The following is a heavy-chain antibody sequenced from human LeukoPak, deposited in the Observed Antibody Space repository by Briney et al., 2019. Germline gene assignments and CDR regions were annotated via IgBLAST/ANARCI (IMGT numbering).Heavy chain of an antibody. CDR1: GFTFEDYG. J-gene: IGHJ4*02. D-gene: IGHD3-22*01. V-gene: IGHV3-20*04. CDR2: INWNGGST. CDR3: ARGDRSYYDSSGYPFYDY. Sequence: GGSLRLSXAASGFTFEDYGMSWVRQAPGKGLEWVSGINWNGGSTGYADSVKGRFTISRDNAKNSLYLQMNSLRAEDTALYYCARGDRSYYDSSGYPFYDYWGQGTLVTVSS.